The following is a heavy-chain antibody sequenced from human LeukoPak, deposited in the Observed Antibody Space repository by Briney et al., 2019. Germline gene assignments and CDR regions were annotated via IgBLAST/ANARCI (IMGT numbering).Heavy chain of an antibody. CDR1: GYTFTSYD. Sequence: ASVKVSCKASGYTFTSYDINWVRQAPGQGLEWMGWMNLNNGNTSYSQKFQGRVTITRDTSTSTAYMELSSLRSEDTAVYYCARAYYYACSGNPLDYWGQGTLVTVSS. V-gene: IGHV1-8*03. CDR3: ARAYYYACSGNPLDY. J-gene: IGHJ4*02. CDR2: MNLNNGNT. D-gene: IGHD3-22*01.